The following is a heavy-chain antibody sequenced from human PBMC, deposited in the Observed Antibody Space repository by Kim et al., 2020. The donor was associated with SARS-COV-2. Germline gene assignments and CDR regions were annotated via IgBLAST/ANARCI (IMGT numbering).Heavy chain of an antibody. Sequence: ASVKVSCKASGYTFTSYYMHWVRQAPGQGLEWMGIINPSGGSTSYAQKFQGRVTMTRDTSTSTVYMELSSLRSEDTAVYYCAREMGELSSYDAFDIWGQGTMVTVSS. D-gene: IGHD3-16*02. CDR2: INPSGGST. CDR3: AREMGELSSYDAFDI. J-gene: IGHJ3*02. V-gene: IGHV1-46*01. CDR1: GYTFTSYY.